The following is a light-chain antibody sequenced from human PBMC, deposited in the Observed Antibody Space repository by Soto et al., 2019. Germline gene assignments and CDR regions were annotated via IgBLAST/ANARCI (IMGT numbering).Light chain of an antibody. V-gene: IGLV2-23*01. CDR3: CSYAVGASYV. Sequence: QSALTQPASVSGSPGQSITISCTGTSSDVGSYNLVSWFQQHPGKAPKLMIYEGNKRPSGVSNRFSGSRSGNTASLTISGLQAEDEAFYDCCSYAVGASYVFGPGTKLTVL. J-gene: IGLJ1*01. CDR2: EGN. CDR1: SSDVGSYNL.